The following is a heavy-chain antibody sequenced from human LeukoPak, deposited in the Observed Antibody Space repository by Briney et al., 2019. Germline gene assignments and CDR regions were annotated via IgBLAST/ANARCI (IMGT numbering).Heavy chain of an antibody. J-gene: IGHJ6*02. V-gene: IGHV1-58*02. CDR3: ARVSPDYYYGMDV. Sequence: SVKVSCKASGFTFTSSAMQWVRQARGQRLEWIGWIVVGSGNTNYAQKFQGRVTMTRDTSISTAYMELSRLRSDDTAVYYCARVSPDYYYGMDVWGQGTTVTVSS. CDR1: GFTFTSSA. D-gene: IGHD5/OR15-5a*01. CDR2: IVVGSGNT.